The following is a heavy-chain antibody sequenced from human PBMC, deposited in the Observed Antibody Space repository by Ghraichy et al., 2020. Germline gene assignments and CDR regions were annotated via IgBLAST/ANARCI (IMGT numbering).Heavy chain of an antibody. V-gene: IGHV3-23*01. CDR3: AKDHVARRSWSIPTIFDS. Sequence: GESLNISCEVSGFTFSTYAMNWVRQAPGKGLEWISAISGSGGTTYYADSVKGRFIISSDNSKSTLYLQMNSLRVEDTAVYYCAKDHVARRSWSIPTIFDSWGQGALVTVAS. CDR2: ISGSGGTT. J-gene: IGHJ4*02. D-gene: IGHD6-13*01. CDR1: GFTFSTYA.